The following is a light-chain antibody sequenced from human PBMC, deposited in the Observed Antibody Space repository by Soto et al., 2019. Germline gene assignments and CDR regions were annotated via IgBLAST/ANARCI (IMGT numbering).Light chain of an antibody. V-gene: IGKV1-27*01. J-gene: IGKJ1*01. Sequence: GXXVTVXCRASQGIGNYLAWYQHTPGKAPKLLIYSASSLQSGVPSRXSXXXXXXXXXXXXSSLQPEDAGTYYCQKYNSAPWTFGQRTKVEXK. CDR3: QKYNSAPWT. CDR1: QGIGNY. CDR2: SAS.